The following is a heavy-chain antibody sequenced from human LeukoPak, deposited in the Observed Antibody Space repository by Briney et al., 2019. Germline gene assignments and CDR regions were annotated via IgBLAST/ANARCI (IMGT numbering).Heavy chain of an antibody. CDR3: ARGRVIAAAGNVDFYYYYYMDV. CDR1: GGSISSGSYY. CDR2: IYTSGST. V-gene: IGHV4-61*02. D-gene: IGHD6-13*01. Sequence: SETLSLTCTVSGGSISSGSYYWSWIRQPAGKGLEWIGRIYTSGSTNYNPSLKSRVTISVDTSKNQFSLKLSSVTAADTAVYYCARGRVIAAAGNVDFYYYYYMDVWGKGTTVTISS. J-gene: IGHJ6*03.